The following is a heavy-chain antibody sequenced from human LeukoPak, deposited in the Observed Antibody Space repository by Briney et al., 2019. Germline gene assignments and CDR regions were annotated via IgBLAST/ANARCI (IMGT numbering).Heavy chain of an antibody. D-gene: IGHD4-23*01. Sequence: GGSLRLSCAVSGFTFSDHYMDWVRQAPGKGLEWVAVISYDGSNKYYADSVKGRFTISRDNAKNTLYLQMNSLRADDTAVYYCGRSKYGGLVDYWGQGTLVTVSS. V-gene: IGHV3-30*03. CDR1: GFTFSDHY. J-gene: IGHJ4*02. CDR2: ISYDGSNK. CDR3: GRSKYGGLVDY.